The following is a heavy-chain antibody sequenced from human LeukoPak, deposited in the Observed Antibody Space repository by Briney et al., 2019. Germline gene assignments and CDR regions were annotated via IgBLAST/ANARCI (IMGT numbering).Heavy chain of an antibody. CDR2: IYYSGST. CDR1: GGSISSSSYY. Sequence: SETLSLTCTVSGGSISSSSYYWGWIRQPPGKGLEWIGSIYYSGSTYYNPSLKSRVTISVDTSKNQFSLKLSSVTAADTAVYYCARARWEYGYNFDYWGQGSLVTVSS. CDR3: ARARWEYGYNFDY. V-gene: IGHV4-39*07. J-gene: IGHJ4*02. D-gene: IGHD5-24*01.